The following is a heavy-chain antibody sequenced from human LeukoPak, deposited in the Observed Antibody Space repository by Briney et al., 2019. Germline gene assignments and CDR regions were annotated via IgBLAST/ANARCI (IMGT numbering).Heavy chain of an antibody. V-gene: IGHV4-34*01. CDR3: RVVTGHGMDV. CDR1: GGSFSGYY. J-gene: IGHJ6*02. CDR2: INHSGST. D-gene: IGHD4-23*01. Sequence: SETLSLTCAVYGGSFSGYYWSWIRQPPGKGLEWIGEINHSGSTNYNPSLKSRVTISVDTSKNQFSLKLSSVTAADTAVYYCRVVTGHGMDVWGQGTTVTVSS.